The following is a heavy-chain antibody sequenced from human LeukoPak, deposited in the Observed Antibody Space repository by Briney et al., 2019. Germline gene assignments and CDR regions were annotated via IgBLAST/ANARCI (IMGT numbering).Heavy chain of an antibody. Sequence: SETLSLTCAVYGGSFSGYYWSWIRQPPGKGLEWIGEINHSGSTNYNPSLKSRVTISVDTSKNQFSLKLSSVTAADTAVYYCARGRSSGWPHLDYYYYYMDVWGKGTTVIVSS. J-gene: IGHJ6*03. CDR2: INHSGST. D-gene: IGHD6-19*01. V-gene: IGHV4-34*01. CDR3: ARGRSSGWPHLDYYYYYMDV. CDR1: GGSFSGYY.